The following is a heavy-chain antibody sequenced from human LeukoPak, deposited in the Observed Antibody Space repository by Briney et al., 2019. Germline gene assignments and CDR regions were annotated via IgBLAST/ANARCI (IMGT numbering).Heavy chain of an antibody. Sequence: GGSLRLSCAASGFTFSSYAMSWARQAPGKGLEWVSAISGSGGSTYYADSVKGRFTISRDNSKNTLYLQMNSLRAEDTAVYYCAKSGYSGYGTYYYYGMDVWGQGTTVTVSS. CDR2: ISGSGGST. J-gene: IGHJ6*02. D-gene: IGHD5-12*01. V-gene: IGHV3-23*01. CDR1: GFTFSSYA. CDR3: AKSGYSGYGTYYYYGMDV.